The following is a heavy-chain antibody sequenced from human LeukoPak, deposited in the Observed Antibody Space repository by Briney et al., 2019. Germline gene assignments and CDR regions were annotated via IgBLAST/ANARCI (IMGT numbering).Heavy chain of an antibody. V-gene: IGHV3-23*01. J-gene: IGHJ2*01. D-gene: IGHD5-18*01. Sequence: GGSLRLSCAASGFTFSSYAMSWVRQAPGKGLEWVSAISGSGGSTYYADSVKGRFTISRDNSKNTLYLQMNSPRAEDTAVYYCAKVHQWIQVLDLWGRGTLVTVSS. CDR2: ISGSGGST. CDR1: GFTFSSYA. CDR3: AKVHQWIQVLDL.